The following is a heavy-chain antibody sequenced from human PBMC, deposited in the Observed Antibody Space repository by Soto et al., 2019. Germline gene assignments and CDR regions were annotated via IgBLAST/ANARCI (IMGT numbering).Heavy chain of an antibody. D-gene: IGHD3-3*01. CDR3: ARDRHDFWEDAFDI. V-gene: IGHV3-48*01. CDR1: GFTFSSYS. J-gene: IGHJ3*02. CDR2: ISSSSSTI. Sequence: GGSLRLSCAASGFTFSSYSMNWVRQAPGKGLEWVSYISSSSSTIYYADSVKGRFTISRDNAKNSLYLQMNSLRAEDTAVYYCARDRHDFWEDAFDIWGQGTMVTVSS.